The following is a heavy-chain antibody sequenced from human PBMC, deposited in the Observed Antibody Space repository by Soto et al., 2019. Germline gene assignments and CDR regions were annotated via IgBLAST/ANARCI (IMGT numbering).Heavy chain of an antibody. Sequence: ASVKVSCKSSGYTFTSYCISWVRQAPGQGLEWMGWISAYNGNANYAQKLQGRVTMTTDTSTSTAYMELRSLRSDDTAVYYCARDVAPVAGPGYGMDVWGQGTTVTVSS. CDR1: GYTFTSYC. CDR3: ARDVAPVAGPGYGMDV. D-gene: IGHD6-19*01. J-gene: IGHJ6*02. CDR2: ISAYNGNA. V-gene: IGHV1-18*01.